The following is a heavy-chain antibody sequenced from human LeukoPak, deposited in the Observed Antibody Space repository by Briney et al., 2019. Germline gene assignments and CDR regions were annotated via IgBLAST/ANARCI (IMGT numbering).Heavy chain of an antibody. D-gene: IGHD6-6*01. V-gene: IGHV3-30*02. CDR3: ARPFGSSSSFDY. J-gene: IGHJ4*02. CDR2: IRYDGSNK. Sequence: PGGSLRLSCAASGFTFSSYGMHWVRQAPGKGLEWVAFIRYDGSNKYYADSVKGRFTISRDNAKNSLYLQMNSLRAEDTAVYYCARPFGSSSSFDYWGQGTLVTVSS. CDR1: GFTFSSYG.